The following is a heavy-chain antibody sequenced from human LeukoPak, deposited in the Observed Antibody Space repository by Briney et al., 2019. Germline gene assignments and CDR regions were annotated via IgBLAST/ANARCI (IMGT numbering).Heavy chain of an antibody. CDR3: ARGGTAGQFDY. J-gene: IGHJ4*02. V-gene: IGHV3-48*03. Sequence: GGSLRLSCAAAGFTFRSYELHWVRQAPGKGLEWVSYIGSNAYILDYADSVKGRFTVSRDSARSSLYLQMNSLRADDTAVYYCARGGTAGQFDYWGLGTMVTVSS. D-gene: IGHD6-13*01. CDR2: IGSNAYIL. CDR1: GFTFRSYE.